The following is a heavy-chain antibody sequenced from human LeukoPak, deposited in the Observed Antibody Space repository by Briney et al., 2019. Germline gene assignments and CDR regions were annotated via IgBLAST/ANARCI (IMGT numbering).Heavy chain of an antibody. D-gene: IGHD6-13*01. CDR1: GFTFRGCG. V-gene: IGHV3-30*18. CDR3: AKDYSSSGYYFDY. Sequence: GGSLRLSCAASGFTFRGCGMHWVRQAPGKGLEWVAVISYDGSNKYYADSVKGRSTISRDNSKNTVYLQMNSLRVEDTGVYYCAKDYSSSGYYFDYWGQGTLVTVSS. J-gene: IGHJ4*02. CDR2: ISYDGSNK.